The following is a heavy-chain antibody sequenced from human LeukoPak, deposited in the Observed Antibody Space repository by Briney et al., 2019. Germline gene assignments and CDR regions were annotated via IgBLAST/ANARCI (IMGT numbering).Heavy chain of an antibody. V-gene: IGHV1-8*01. CDR1: GYTFTSYD. D-gene: IGHD3-10*01. Sequence: ASVKVSCKASGYTFTSYDINWVRQAPGQGFEWMGWMNPNSGNTGYAQKFQGRVTMTRDTSTSTAYMELSSLTSEDTAVYYCARLMVRGVATPCGQGTQVTVSS. CDR2: MNPNSGNT. J-gene: IGHJ5*02. CDR3: ARLMVRGVATP.